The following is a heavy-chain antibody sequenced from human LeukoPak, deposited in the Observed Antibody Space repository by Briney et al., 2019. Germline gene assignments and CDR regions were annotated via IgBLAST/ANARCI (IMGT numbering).Heavy chain of an antibody. V-gene: IGHV3-74*01. CDR3: ARRRTNYYYHYGMDV. CDR1: GFTFGTYG. CDR2: IKSDGSST. Sequence: GGSLRLSCSASGFTFGTYGMHWVRQAPGKGLVWVSRIKSDGSSTSYADSVKGRFTISRDNAKNTLYLQMKSLRAEDSGVYYCARRRTNYYYHYGMDVWGQGTTVTVSS. J-gene: IGHJ6*02.